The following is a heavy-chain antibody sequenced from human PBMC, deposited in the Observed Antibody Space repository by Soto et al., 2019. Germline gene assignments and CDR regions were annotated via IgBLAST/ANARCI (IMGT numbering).Heavy chain of an antibody. D-gene: IGHD2-21*02. Sequence: QVQLVQSGAEVKEPGASVKVSCKASGYILSSYNMHWVRQAPGQGLEWMGKINPSGGRTSYAQKFQDRVTMTRDTSTSTVYMELSSLRSEDTAVYYCARTYCAADCPRRDFDYWGQGTLVTVSS. V-gene: IGHV1-46*01. CDR2: INPSGGRT. CDR3: ARTYCAADCPRRDFDY. CDR1: GYILSSYN. J-gene: IGHJ4*02.